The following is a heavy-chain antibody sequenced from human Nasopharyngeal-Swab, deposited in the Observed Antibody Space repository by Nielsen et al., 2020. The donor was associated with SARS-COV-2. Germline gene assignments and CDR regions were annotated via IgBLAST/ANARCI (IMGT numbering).Heavy chain of an antibody. CDR2: INSDGSII. Sequence: WIRQPPGKGLVWVSRINSDGSIIDYADSVKGRFTISRDNARNTLNLQMYSLRAEDTALYYCVCGETTPSDYWGQGTLVTVSS. CDR3: VCGETTPSDY. V-gene: IGHV3-74*01. D-gene: IGHD2-15*01. J-gene: IGHJ4*02.